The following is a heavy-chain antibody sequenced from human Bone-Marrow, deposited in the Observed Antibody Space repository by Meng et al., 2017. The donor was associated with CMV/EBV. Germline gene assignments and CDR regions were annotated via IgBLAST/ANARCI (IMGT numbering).Heavy chain of an antibody. V-gene: IGHV3-20*04. Sequence: GGSLRLSCAASGFTFDDYGMSWVRQAPGKGLEWVSGINWNGGSTGYADSVKGRFTISRDNAKNSLYLQMNSLRAEDTAVYYCAKDGEAYCGGDCYFYAFDIWGQGTMVTVSS. D-gene: IGHD2-21*01. CDR1: GFTFDDYG. J-gene: IGHJ3*02. CDR3: AKDGEAYCGGDCYFYAFDI. CDR2: INWNGGST.